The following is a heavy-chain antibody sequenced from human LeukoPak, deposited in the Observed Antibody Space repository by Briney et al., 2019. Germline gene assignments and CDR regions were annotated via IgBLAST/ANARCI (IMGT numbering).Heavy chain of an antibody. D-gene: IGHD5-18*01. CDR3: ARERYSYGHKYYSDY. CDR2: IYSGGST. V-gene: IGHV3-53*01. J-gene: IGHJ4*02. Sequence: GGSLRLSCAASGFTVSSNYMSWVRQAPGKGLEWVSVIYSGGSTYYADSVKGRFTISRDNSKNTLYLQMNSLRAEDTAVYYCARERYSYGHKYYSDYWGQGTLVTVSS. CDR1: GFTVSSNY.